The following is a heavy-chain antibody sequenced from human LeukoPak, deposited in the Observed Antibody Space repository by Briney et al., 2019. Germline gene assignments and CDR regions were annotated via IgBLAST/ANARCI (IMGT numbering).Heavy chain of an antibody. Sequence: GGSLRLSCAASGFTFSSYGMHWVRQAPGKGLEWVAFIRYDGSNKYYADSVKGRFTISRDNSKNTLYLQMNSLRAEDTAVYYCAKGPSTGYFDWLLEYYFDYWGQGTLVTVSS. D-gene: IGHD3-9*01. V-gene: IGHV3-30*02. J-gene: IGHJ4*02. CDR1: GFTFSSYG. CDR2: IRYDGSNK. CDR3: AKGPSTGYFDWLLEYYFDY.